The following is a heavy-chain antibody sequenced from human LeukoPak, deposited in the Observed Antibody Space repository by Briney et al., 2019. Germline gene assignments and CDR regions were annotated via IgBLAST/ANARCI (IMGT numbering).Heavy chain of an antibody. D-gene: IGHD5-18*01. CDR1: GGTFSSYA. J-gene: IGHJ4*02. CDR2: IIPIFGTA. V-gene: IGHV1-69*13. CDR3: ARDRGYSYGAHDY. Sequence: SVKVSCKASGGTFSSYAISWVRQAPGQGLEWMGGIIPIFGTANYAQKFQGRVTITADESTSTAYMELSSLRSEDTAVYYCARDRGYSYGAHDYWGQGTLVTVSS.